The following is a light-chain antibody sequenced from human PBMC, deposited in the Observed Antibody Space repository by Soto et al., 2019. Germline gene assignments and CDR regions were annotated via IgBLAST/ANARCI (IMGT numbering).Light chain of an antibody. J-gene: IGLJ2*01. CDR3: SSYTSSSTPVV. CDR1: SSDAGGYNY. V-gene: IGLV2-14*01. Sequence: QSALTQPASVSGSPGQSITISCTGTSSDAGGYNYVSWYQQHPGKAPKLMIYDVSNRPSGVSNRFSGSKSDNTASLTISGLQAEDEADYYCSSYTSSSTPVVFGGGTKLTVL. CDR2: DVS.